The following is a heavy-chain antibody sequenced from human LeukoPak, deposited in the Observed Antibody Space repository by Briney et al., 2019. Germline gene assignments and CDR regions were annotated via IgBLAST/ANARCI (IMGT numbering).Heavy chain of an antibody. V-gene: IGHV3-23*01. Sequence: GGSLRLSCAASGFTFSSYAMSWVRQAPGKGLEWVSAISGSGGSTYYADSVKGRFTISRDNSKNTLYLQMNSLKTEDTAVYYCTTDGPLYSSSWYYYYYYMDVWGKGTTVTVSS. D-gene: IGHD6-13*01. J-gene: IGHJ6*03. CDR3: TTDGPLYSSSWYYYYYYMDV. CDR2: ISGSGGST. CDR1: GFTFSSYA.